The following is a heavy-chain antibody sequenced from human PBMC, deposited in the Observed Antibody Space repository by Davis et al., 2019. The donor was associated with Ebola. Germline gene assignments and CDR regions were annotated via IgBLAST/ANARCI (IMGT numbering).Heavy chain of an antibody. CDR1: GGSISSYY. Sequence: SETLSLTCTVSGGSISSYYWSWIRQPPGKGLEWIGYIYYSGSTNYNPSLKSRVTISVDTSKNQFSLKLSSVTAADTAVYYCARLSGYGGKPGAFDIWGQGTMVTVSS. D-gene: IGHD4-23*01. V-gene: IGHV4-59*01. CDR2: IYYSGST. CDR3: ARLSGYGGKPGAFDI. J-gene: IGHJ3*02.